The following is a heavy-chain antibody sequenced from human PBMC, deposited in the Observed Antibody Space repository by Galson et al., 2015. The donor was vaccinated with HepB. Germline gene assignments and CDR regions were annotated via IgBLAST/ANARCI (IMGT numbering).Heavy chain of an antibody. J-gene: IGHJ3*02. CDR2: IGSNLDGGTQ. D-gene: IGHD3-22*01. CDR1: GFTFTNAW. Sequence: SLRLSCAASGFTFTNAWMSWVRQAPGKGLEWVGRIGSNLDGGTQDYAAPVKGRFTISRDDSKKSVYLQMNSLKMEDTAVYYCARRRYYDTSGYYSYGFDIWGQGTMVTVSS. V-gene: IGHV3-15*04. CDR3: ARRRYYDTSGYYSYGFDI.